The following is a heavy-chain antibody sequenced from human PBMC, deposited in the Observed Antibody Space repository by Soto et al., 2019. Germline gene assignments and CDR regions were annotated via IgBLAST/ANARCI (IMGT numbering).Heavy chain of an antibody. CDR3: ARRSLAVAPGRGLNYFDY. V-gene: IGHV3-7*01. D-gene: IGHD6-19*01. CDR2: IKQDGGEK. J-gene: IGHJ4*02. CDR1: EFTFSSYW. Sequence: EVQLVESGGGLVQPGGSLRLSCAASEFTFSSYWMSWVRQAPGKGLEWVANIKQDGGEKYYGDSVKGRFTISRDNAKNSLYLQMSSRRAEDTAVYYCARRSLAVAPGRGLNYFDYWGQGTLVTVSS.